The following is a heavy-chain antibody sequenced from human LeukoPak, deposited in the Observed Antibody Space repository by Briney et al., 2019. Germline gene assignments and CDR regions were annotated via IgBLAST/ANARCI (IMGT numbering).Heavy chain of an antibody. CDR1: GFAFSSYS. J-gene: IGHJ4*02. Sequence: GGSLRLSCAASGFAFSSYSMHWVRQAPGKGLEWVSSMTSVTYIYYAASVKGRFTISRDNAKNSLYLKMNNLRVEDTAVYYCASADYYCSGSHYTVRGLDYWGQGTLVSVSS. CDR3: ASADYYCSGSHYTVRGLDY. V-gene: IGHV3-21*01. CDR2: MTSVTYI. D-gene: IGHD3-10*01.